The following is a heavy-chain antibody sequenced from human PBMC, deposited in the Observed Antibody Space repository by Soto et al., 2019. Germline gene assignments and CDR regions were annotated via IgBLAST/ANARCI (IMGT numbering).Heavy chain of an antibody. CDR3: ARDPGTYYYDSSGYSFDY. J-gene: IGHJ4*02. D-gene: IGHD3-22*01. CDR2: INAGNGNT. Sequence: SVKVSCKAAGYTFTIYAMHWVRQAPRQRLEWMGWINAGNGNTKYSQKFQGRVTITRDTSASTAYMELSSLRSEDTAVYYCARDPGTYYYDSSGYSFDYWGQGTLVTVSS. CDR1: GYTFTIYA. V-gene: IGHV1-3*01.